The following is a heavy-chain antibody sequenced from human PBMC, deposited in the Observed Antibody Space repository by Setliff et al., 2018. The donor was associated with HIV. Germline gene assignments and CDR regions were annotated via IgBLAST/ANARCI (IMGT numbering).Heavy chain of an antibody. V-gene: IGHV1-8*02. Sequence: ASVKVSCKASGGTFINSAFTWVRQAPGQGLEWMGSIIPIFNTGYAQKFQGRVTVTRNTSISTAYMELSSLRSEDTAVYYCARGGVYNFGYDPFDYWGQGTLVTVSS. J-gene: IGHJ4*02. CDR3: ARGGVYNFGYDPFDY. D-gene: IGHD5-18*01. CDR2: IIPIFNT. CDR1: GGTFINSA.